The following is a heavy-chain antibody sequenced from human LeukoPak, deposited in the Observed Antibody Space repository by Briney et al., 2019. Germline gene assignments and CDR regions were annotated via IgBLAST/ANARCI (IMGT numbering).Heavy chain of an antibody. CDR1: GFTFSSFW. Sequence: GGSLRLSCAASGFTFSSFWMHWVRQPPGKGLVWVSGINSDGSTTGYADSVKGRFTISRDNAKSTVHLQMNSLRAEDTAVYYCAKTYHHFDWLLSYYYYYMDVWGKGTTVTVSS. V-gene: IGHV3-74*01. CDR2: INSDGSTT. J-gene: IGHJ6*03. D-gene: IGHD3-9*01. CDR3: AKTYHHFDWLLSYYYYYMDV.